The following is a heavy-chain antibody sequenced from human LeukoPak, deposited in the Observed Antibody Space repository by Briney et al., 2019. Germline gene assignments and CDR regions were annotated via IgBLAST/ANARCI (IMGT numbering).Heavy chain of an antibody. Sequence: QSGGSLRLSCAASGFTFSSCGMHWVRQAPGKGLEWVAVISYDGSNKYYADSVKGRFTISRDNSKNTLFLEMNSLRAEDTAVYYCARGLQGYYDSLTGYYRGRYYFDYWGQGTLVTVSS. V-gene: IGHV3-30*03. J-gene: IGHJ4*02. CDR2: ISYDGSNK. CDR3: ARGLQGYYDSLTGYYRGRYYFDY. D-gene: IGHD3-9*01. CDR1: GFTFSSCG.